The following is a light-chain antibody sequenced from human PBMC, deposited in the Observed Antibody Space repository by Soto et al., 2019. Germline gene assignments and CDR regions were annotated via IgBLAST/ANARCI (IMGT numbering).Light chain of an antibody. CDR2: GAF. CDR3: QQYDKWPYT. J-gene: IGKJ2*01. Sequence: ENVLTQSPATLSVSPGERATLSCRTSQIIGTNLAWYQQKPGQAPRLLIYGAFIRAPGFPVRCRGTGSGSEFTLTISSLQTDDGALDYCQQYDKWPYTFGQGTNLEIK. V-gene: IGKV3-15*01. CDR1: QIIGTN.